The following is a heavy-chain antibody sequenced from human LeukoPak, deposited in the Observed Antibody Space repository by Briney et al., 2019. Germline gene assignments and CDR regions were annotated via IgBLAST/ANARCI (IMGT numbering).Heavy chain of an antibody. D-gene: IGHD2-2*02. CDR2: MNPNSGNT. CDR3: ARGGLYCSSTSCYTAYMDV. Sequence: PRASVKVSCKASGYTFTNYDINWVRQATGQGLEWMGWMNPNSGNTGYAQKFQGRVTITRNTSISTAYMELSSLRSDDTAVYYCARGGLYCSSTSCYTAYMDVWGKGNTVTVSS. V-gene: IGHV1-8*03. J-gene: IGHJ6*03. CDR1: GYTFTNYD.